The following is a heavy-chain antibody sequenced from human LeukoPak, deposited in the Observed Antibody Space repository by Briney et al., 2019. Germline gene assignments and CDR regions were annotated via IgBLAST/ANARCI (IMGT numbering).Heavy chain of an antibody. V-gene: IGHV5-10-1*01. J-gene: IGHJ4*02. CDR3: ALLLRSGYLADY. CDR2: IDPSDSYT. Sequence: KPGESLKISCKGSGYSFANYWISWVPQMPGKGLEWMGRIDPSDSYTNYSPSFQGHVTISADKCISTAYLQWSSLRASDTAMYYCALLLRSGYLADYWSQGTLVIVSS. D-gene: IGHD3-22*01. CDR1: GYSFANYW.